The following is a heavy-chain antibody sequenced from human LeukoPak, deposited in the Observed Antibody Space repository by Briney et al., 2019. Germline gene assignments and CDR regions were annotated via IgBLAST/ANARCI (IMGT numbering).Heavy chain of an antibody. CDR2: ISYDGSNK. Sequence: GGSLRLSCAASGFTFSSYAMHWVRQAPGKGLEWVAVISYDGSNKYYADSVKGRFTISRDNSKNTLYLQMNSLRAEDTAVYYCAKSLDGYKIVMDYWGQGTLVTVSS. CDR3: AKSLDGYKIVMDY. J-gene: IGHJ4*02. V-gene: IGHV3-30-3*01. D-gene: IGHD5-24*01. CDR1: GFTFSSYA.